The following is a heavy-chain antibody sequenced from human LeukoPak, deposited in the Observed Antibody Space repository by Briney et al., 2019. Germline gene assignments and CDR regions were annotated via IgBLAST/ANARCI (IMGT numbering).Heavy chain of an antibody. Sequence: ASVKVSCKASGYSFTSYDINWVRQATGQGLEWMGWMNPNSGNTGYAQKFQSRVTMTRNTSISTAYMELSSLRSEDTAVYYCARGHSWSEVSLYRDYETNDYWGQGTLVTVSS. V-gene: IGHV1-8*01. J-gene: IGHJ4*02. CDR2: MNPNSGNT. D-gene: IGHD3-3*02. CDR3: ARGHSWSEVSLYRDYETNDY. CDR1: GYSFTSYD.